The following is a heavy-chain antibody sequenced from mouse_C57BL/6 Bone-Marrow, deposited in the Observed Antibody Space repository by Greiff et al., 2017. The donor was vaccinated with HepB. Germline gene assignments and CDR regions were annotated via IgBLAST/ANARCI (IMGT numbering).Heavy chain of an antibody. CDR3: TRKEDDYDDYFDY. J-gene: IGHJ2*01. Sequence: QVQLQQSGAELVRPGASVTLSCKASGYTFTDYEMHWVKQTPVHGLEWIGAIDPETGGTAYNQKFKGKAILTADKSSSTAYMELRRLTSEDSAVYYGTRKEDDYDDYFDYWGQGTTLTVSS. CDR1: GYTFTDYE. CDR2: IDPETGGT. D-gene: IGHD2-4*01. V-gene: IGHV1-15*01.